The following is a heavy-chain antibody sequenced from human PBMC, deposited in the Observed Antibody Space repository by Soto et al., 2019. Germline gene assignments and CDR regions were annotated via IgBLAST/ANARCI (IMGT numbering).Heavy chain of an antibody. CDR3: ARINPGAGYYYAMDV. Sequence: PSETLSLTCTVSGGTISRYYWSWIRQPPGKGLEWIGYMYNTGSTDYNPSFKSRVTISVDTSKNQFSLKLSSVTAVDTAVYYCARINPGAGYYYAMDVWGQGTTVTVSS. J-gene: IGHJ6*02. CDR1: GGTISRYY. V-gene: IGHV4-59*12. CDR2: MYNTGST. D-gene: IGHD3-10*01.